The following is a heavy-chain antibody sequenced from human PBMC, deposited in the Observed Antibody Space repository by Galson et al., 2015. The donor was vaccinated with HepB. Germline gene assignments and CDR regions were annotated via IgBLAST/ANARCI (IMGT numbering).Heavy chain of an antibody. Sequence: CAISGDSVSGHSAAWNWIRQSPSRGLEWLGRTYYRSKWHNDYAESVKSRITINSDTSKNQFSLKLSSVTAADTAVYYCARLGVDVVVVAATPGGIAFDIWGQGTMVTVSS. CDR2: TYYRSKWHN. CDR3: ARLGVDVVVVAATPGGIAFDI. D-gene: IGHD2-15*01. V-gene: IGHV6-1*01. J-gene: IGHJ3*02. CDR1: GDSVSGHSAA.